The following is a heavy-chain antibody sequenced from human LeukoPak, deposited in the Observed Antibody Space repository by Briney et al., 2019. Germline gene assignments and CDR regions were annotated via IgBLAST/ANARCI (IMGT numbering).Heavy chain of an antibody. V-gene: IGHV4-39*01. J-gene: IGHJ4*02. D-gene: IGHD6-13*01. CDR2: IYYSGST. CDR3: ARLSSSWDYFDY. Sequence: SETLSLTCTVSGGSISSSSYYWGWIRQPPGKGLEWIGSIYYSGSTYYNPSLKSRVTISVDTPENQFSLRLGSVTAADTAVYYCARLSSSWDYFDYWGQGTLVTVSS. CDR1: GGSISSSSYY.